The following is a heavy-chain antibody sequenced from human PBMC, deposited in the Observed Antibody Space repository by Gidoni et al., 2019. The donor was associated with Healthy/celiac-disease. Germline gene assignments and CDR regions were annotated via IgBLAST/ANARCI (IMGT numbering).Heavy chain of an antibody. D-gene: IGHD4-17*01. CDR2: IYSGGST. CDR3: ATYYGDLSAYFDY. J-gene: IGHJ4*02. V-gene: IGHV3-53*01. Sequence: EVQLVESGGGLIQPGGSLRLSCAASGFTVSSNYMSWVRQAPGKGLEWVSVIYSGGSTYYADPVKGRFTISRDNSKNTLYLQMNSLRAEDTAVYYCATYYGDLSAYFDYWGQGTLVTVSS. CDR1: GFTVSSNY.